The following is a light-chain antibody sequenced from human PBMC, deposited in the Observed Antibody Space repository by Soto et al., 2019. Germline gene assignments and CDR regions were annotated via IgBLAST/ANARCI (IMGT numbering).Light chain of an antibody. J-gene: IGKJ4*01. CDR2: AAS. CDR1: QGIRND. CDR3: LQDYNYPLT. V-gene: IGKV1-6*01. Sequence: IQMTQCPSFLSASLGARVTITCGASQGIRNDLGWYQQKPGKAPKLLIYAASSLQSGVPSRFSGSGSGTDFTLTISSLQPEDFATYYCLQDYNYPLTFGGGTKVDIK.